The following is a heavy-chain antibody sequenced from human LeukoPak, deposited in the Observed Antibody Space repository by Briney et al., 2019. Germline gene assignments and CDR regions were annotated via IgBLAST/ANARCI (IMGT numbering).Heavy chain of an antibody. CDR3: ARQRGTTVTTYQVY. J-gene: IGHJ4*02. D-gene: IGHD4-17*01. CDR1: GFTVSSDF. CDR2: LYSGGNT. V-gene: IGHV3-66*04. Sequence: GGSLRLSCAASGFTVSSDFMIWVRQAPGRGLEWVSILYSGGNTYYAGSVKGRFTISRDNSKNTLFLQMNSLRVEDTAVYYCARQRGTTVTTYQVYWGQGTLVTVSS.